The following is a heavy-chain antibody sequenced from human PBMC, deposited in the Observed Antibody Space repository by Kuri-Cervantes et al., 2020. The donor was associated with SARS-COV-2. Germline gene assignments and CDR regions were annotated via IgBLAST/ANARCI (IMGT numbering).Heavy chain of an antibody. D-gene: IGHD3-3*01. J-gene: IGHJ4*02. V-gene: IGHV1-18*01. Sequence: ASVKVSCKASGYTFTSYGISWVRQAPGQGLEWMGWISAYNGNTNYAQKFQGRVTMTRDTSISTAYMELSRLRSDDTAVYYCARGNFPPYDFWSGYYTYYFDYWGQGTLVTVSS. CDR2: ISAYNGNT. CDR3: ARGNFPPYDFWSGYYTYYFDY. CDR1: GYTFTSYG.